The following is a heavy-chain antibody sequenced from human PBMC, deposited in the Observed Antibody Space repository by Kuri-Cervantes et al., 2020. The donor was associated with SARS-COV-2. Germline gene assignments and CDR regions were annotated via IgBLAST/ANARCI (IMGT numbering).Heavy chain of an antibody. D-gene: IGHD5-12*01. J-gene: IGHJ6*03. Sequence: GESLKISCVASGFTFSSYAMSWVRQAPGKGLEWVSAISGSGGSTYYADSVKGRFTISRDNSKNTLYLQMNSLRAEDTAVYYCAKGTWIPWDYMDVWGKGTTVTVSS. CDR2: ISGSGGST. CDR3: AKGTWIPWDYMDV. V-gene: IGHV3-23*01. CDR1: GFTFSSYA.